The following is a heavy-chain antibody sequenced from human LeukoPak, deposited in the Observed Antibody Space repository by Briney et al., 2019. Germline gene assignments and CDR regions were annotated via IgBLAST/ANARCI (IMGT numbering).Heavy chain of an antibody. D-gene: IGHD2-15*01. CDR2: IIPIFGTA. Sequence: SVKVSCKASGGTFSSYAISWVRQAPGQGLEWMGGIIPIFGTANYAQKFQGRVTITADESTSTAYMELSSLRSEDTAVYYCARVLPWSPKIDYWGQGTLVTVSS. V-gene: IGHV1-69*13. CDR1: GGTFSSYA. CDR3: ARVLPWSPKIDY. J-gene: IGHJ4*02.